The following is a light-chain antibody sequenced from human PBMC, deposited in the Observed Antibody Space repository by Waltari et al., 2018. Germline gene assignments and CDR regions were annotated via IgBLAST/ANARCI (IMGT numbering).Light chain of an antibody. V-gene: IGLV2-11*01. CDR2: DVN. J-gene: IGLJ3*02. CDR1: SSDVGGYDY. CDR3: CSYAGRATWA. Sequence: QSALTQPRSVSGSPGQSVSIPCTGTSSDVGGYDYVSWYQQHPGKAPKLVIYDVNKRPSGVPDRFSGSKSGNTASLTISGLQAEDEADYNCCSYAGRATWAFGGGTKLTVL.